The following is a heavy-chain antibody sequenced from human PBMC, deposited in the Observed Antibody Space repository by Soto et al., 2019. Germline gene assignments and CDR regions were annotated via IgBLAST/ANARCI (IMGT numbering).Heavy chain of an antibody. CDR1: GASISGFY. V-gene: IGHV4-4*07. CDR2: IYATGTN. J-gene: IGHJ5*02. Sequence: SETLSLTCTVSGASISGFYWSWIRKSAGKGLEWIGRIYATGTNAYNPSLKSRGMNSVDTSKKQFSLKLRAVTAAYTAVYYCVRDGTKTLRDWFDPWGQGISVTVSS. CDR3: VRDGTKTLRDWFDP. D-gene: IGHD1-1*01.